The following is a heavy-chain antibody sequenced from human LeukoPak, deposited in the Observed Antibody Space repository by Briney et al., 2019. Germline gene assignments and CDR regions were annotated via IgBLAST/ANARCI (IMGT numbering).Heavy chain of an antibody. CDR1: GYSISSGYY. Sequence: SETLSLTCTVSGYSISSGYYWGWIRQPPGQGLEWIGSIYHRGSTYYNPSLKSRVTISVDTSKNQFSLKLSSVTAADTAVYYCARDLYSSGRYNWFDPWGQGTLVTVSS. J-gene: IGHJ5*02. CDR2: IYHRGST. D-gene: IGHD6-19*01. V-gene: IGHV4-38-2*02. CDR3: ARDLYSSGRYNWFDP.